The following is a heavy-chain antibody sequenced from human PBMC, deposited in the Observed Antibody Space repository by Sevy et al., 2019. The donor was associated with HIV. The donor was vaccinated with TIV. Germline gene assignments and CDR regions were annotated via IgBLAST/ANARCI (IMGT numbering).Heavy chain of an antibody. V-gene: IGHV1-2*02. J-gene: IGHJ4*02. CDR3: VRDDRDGYVEY. CDR2: INPDSGGP. Sequence: ASVNVSCKASGYTFTGYYMHWMRQAPGQGLEWMGWINPDSGGPTYAPKFQGRVTLTRDTSISTAYMDLSRLKSDDTAVYYCVRDDRDGYVEYWGQGTLVTVSS. CDR1: GYTFTGYY.